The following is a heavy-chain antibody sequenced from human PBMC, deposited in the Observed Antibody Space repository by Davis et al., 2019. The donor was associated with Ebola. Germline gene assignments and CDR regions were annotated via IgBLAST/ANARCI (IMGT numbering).Heavy chain of an antibody. CDR3: ARDLGYFDLSRRRIDY. CDR1: GGSFSGYY. Sequence: PSETLSLTCAVYGGSFSGYYWSWIRQPPGKGLEWIGEINHSGSTNYNPSLKSRVTIPVDKSKNQFSLKLSSVTAADTAVYYCARDLGYFDLSRRRIDYWGQGTLVTVSS. CDR2: INHSGST. J-gene: IGHJ4*02. V-gene: IGHV4-34*01. D-gene: IGHD3-9*01.